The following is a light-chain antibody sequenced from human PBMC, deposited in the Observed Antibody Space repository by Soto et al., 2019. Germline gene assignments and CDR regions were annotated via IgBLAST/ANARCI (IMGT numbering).Light chain of an antibody. Sequence: EIVLTQSPATLSLSPGERATLSCRASQTIGSELGWYQQKPGQPPRLLIYDASGRATGIPDRFSGSGSGTDFTLTISSLEPEDCAVYYCQQRSTWPITFGGGTKVEIK. V-gene: IGKV3-11*01. CDR3: QQRSTWPIT. CDR2: DAS. J-gene: IGKJ4*01. CDR1: QTIGSE.